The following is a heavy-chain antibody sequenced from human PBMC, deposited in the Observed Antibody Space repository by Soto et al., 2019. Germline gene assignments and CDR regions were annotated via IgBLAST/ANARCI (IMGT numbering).Heavy chain of an antibody. CDR1: GDSISDTIYY. CDR2: IHYSGST. CDR3: AKPMKALDDQMAY. Sequence: KPSETLSLTCRVSGDSISDTIYYWGWIRQPPGMGLEWIGSIHYSGSTQFHPSFKSRVTISVNTSKNEFSHKLTSVTAADTHVXYCAKPMKALDDQMAYWDQGIPVTVS. D-gene: IGHD3-16*01. J-gene: IGHJ4*02. V-gene: IGHV4-39*01.